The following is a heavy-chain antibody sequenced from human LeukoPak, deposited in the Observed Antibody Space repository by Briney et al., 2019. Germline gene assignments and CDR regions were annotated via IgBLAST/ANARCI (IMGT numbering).Heavy chain of an antibody. CDR1: GGTFSSYA. V-gene: IGHV1-69*13. CDR3: VNLQERAVLNNWFDP. D-gene: IGHD1-26*01. Sequence: ASVKVSCKASGGTFSSYAISWVRQAPGQGLEWMGGIIPIFGTANYAQKFQGRVTITADESTSTAYMELSSLRSEDTAVYYCVNLQERAVLNNWFDPWGQGTLVTVSS. CDR2: IIPIFGTA. J-gene: IGHJ5*02.